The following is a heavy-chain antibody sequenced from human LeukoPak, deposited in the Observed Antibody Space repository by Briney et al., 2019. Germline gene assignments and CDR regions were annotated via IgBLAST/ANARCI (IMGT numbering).Heavy chain of an antibody. CDR3: ARDPYGDYYMDH. Sequence: ASVKVSCKASGYTFTGYYMHWLRQAPGQGLEWMGRINPNSGGTNYAQKFQGRVTMTRDTSISTAYMELSRLRSDDTDVYYCARDPYGDYYMDHWGHGTLVTVSS. V-gene: IGHV1-2*05. J-gene: IGHJ4*01. D-gene: IGHD4-17*01. CDR2: INPNSGGT. CDR1: GYTFTGYY.